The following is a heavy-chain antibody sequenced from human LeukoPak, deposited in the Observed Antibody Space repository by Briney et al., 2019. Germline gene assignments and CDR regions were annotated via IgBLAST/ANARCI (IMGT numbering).Heavy chain of an antibody. V-gene: IGHV1-18*01. Sequence: ASVKVSCKASGYTFTSYGISWVRQAPGQGLEWMGWISAYNGNTNYAQKLQGRVTMTTDTSTSTAYMELGSLRSDDTAVYYCAREGQVGATLYYFDYWGQGTLVTVSS. CDR3: AREGQVGATLYYFDY. D-gene: IGHD1-26*01. CDR2: ISAYNGNT. J-gene: IGHJ4*02. CDR1: GYTFTSYG.